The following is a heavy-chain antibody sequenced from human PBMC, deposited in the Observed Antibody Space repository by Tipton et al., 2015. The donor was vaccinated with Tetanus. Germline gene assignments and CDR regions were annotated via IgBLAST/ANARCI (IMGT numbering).Heavy chain of an antibody. CDR3: ARRSYCTSTRCFDAFDL. CDR1: SDSMTRYY. Sequence: LRLSCTVSSDSMTRYYWSWIRQPPGKGLEWISYIFHSGSTNYNPSLKSRVTISMDTSKNQIYLKLNSVTAADTAVYFCARRSYCTSTRCFDAFDLWGPGTRVTVSS. V-gene: IGHV4-59*01. CDR2: IFHSGST. D-gene: IGHD2-8*01. J-gene: IGHJ3*01.